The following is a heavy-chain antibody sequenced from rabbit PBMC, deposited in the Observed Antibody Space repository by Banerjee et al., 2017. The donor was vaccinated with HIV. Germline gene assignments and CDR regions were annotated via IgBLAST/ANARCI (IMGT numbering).Heavy chain of an antibody. CDR2: IYTIGSGSN. CDR3: ARGGTTDDNNYGNL. D-gene: IGHD6-1*01. Sequence: QEQLEESGGGLVKPEGSLTLTCKASGFDLSSYYYMCWVRQAPGKGLEWIACIYTIGSGSNYYASWAKGRFTISKTSSTTVTLQMTSLTAADTATYFCARGGTTDDNNYGNLWGPGTLVTVS. CDR1: GFDLSSYYY. V-gene: IGHV1S45*01. J-gene: IGHJ4*01.